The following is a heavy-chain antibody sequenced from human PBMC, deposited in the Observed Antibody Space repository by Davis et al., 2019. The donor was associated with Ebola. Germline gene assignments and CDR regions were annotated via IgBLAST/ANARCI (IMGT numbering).Heavy chain of an antibody. V-gene: IGHV3-43D*04. D-gene: IGHD6-13*01. Sequence: GESLKISCSASGFTFDDSAMHWVRQVPGKGLEWVSFISWDGGLIYYLDSVKGRFTISRDNSKNSLYLQMDSLRVEDSALYYCVKDGGSSWPYGLDVWGQGTTVTVSS. CDR3: VKDGGSSWPYGLDV. CDR1: GFTFDDSA. J-gene: IGHJ6*02. CDR2: ISWDGGLI.